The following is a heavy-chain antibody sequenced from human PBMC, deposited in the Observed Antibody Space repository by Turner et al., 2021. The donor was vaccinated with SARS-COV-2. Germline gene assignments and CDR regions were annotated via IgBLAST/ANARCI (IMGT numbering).Heavy chain of an antibody. J-gene: IGHJ2*01. CDR3: ATPSVSYDSSGYFHFDL. CDR1: GCSISSSSYS. CDR2: FYYSGST. V-gene: IGHV4-39*01. Sequence: LQLQESGPRLVQPSEYLSLTCPASGCSISSSSYSWGWIRQPPGKGLEWIGSFYYSGSTYYTPSLKSRVSISLDTSKNQFSLRRSSVTAADTAVYYCATPSVSYDSSGYFHFDLWGRGTLVTVSS. D-gene: IGHD3-22*01.